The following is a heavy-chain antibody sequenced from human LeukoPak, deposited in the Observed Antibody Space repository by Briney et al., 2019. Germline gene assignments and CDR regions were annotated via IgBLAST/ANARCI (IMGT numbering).Heavy chain of an antibody. CDR2: ISSSSSYI. CDR3: ARGVGHYYDSRDY. V-gene: IGHV3-21*01. D-gene: IGHD3-22*01. J-gene: IGHJ4*02. CDR1: RFTFSSYS. Sequence: PGGSLRLSCAASRFTFSSYSMNWVRQAPGKGLEWVSSISSSSSYIYYADSVKGRFTISRDNAKNSLYLQMNSLRAEDTAVYYCARGVGHYYDSRDYWGQGTLVTVSS.